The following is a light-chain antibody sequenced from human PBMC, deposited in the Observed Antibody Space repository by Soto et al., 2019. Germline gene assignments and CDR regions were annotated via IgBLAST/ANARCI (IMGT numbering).Light chain of an antibody. J-gene: IGKJ2*01. CDR1: QRISSTY. CDR2: GAS. V-gene: IGKV3-20*01. CDR3: QQYDSSRPWYT. Sequence: EIVLTQSPGTLSLSPGERATLSCRASQRISSTYLAWYQQKPGQAPRLLIYGASNRATGIPDRFSGSGSGTDFTLTISRLEPEDFAVYYCQQYDSSRPWYTFGQGTKLEIK.